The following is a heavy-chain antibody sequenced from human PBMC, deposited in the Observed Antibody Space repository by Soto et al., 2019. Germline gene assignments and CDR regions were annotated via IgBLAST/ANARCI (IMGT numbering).Heavy chain of an antibody. V-gene: IGHV5-10-1*01. J-gene: IGHJ4*02. D-gene: IGHD3-22*01. CDR3: ARQIYDSDTGPNFQYYFDS. CDR2: IDPSDSQT. Sequence: GESLKISCRGSGYSFAGYWITWVRQKPGKGLGWMGRIDPSDSQTYYSPSFRGHVTISVTKSITTVFLQWSSLRASDTAMYYCARQIYDSDTGPNFQYYFDSWGQGTPVTVSS. CDR1: GYSFAGYW.